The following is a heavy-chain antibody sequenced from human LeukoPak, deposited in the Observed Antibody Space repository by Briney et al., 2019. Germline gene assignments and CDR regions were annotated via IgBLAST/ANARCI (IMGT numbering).Heavy chain of an antibody. D-gene: IGHD3-10*01. V-gene: IGHV3-20*04. CDR2: INLNGAST. J-gene: IGHJ6*03. CDR3: ARRVDGSGRYRGYYYYYMDV. Sequence: PGGSLRLSCAASGFNFDDFGMSWVRQAPGKGLEWVSGINLNGASTGYVDSVKGRFTISRDNAKNSLYLQMNSLRAEDTALYYCARRVDGSGRYRGYYYYYMDVWGKGTTVTISS. CDR1: GFNFDDFG.